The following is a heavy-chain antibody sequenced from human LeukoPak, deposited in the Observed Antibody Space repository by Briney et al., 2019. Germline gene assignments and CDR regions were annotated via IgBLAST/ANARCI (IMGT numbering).Heavy chain of an antibody. CDR2: IFHTGST. CDR1: GDSISSGNY. V-gene: IGHV4-38-2*02. J-gene: IGHJ4*02. CDR3: ASGDYFDY. Sequence: PSETLSLTCTVSGDSISSGNYWGWIRQPPGKGLEWIGSIFHTGSTYFNLSLKSRVTISVDTSKNQFSLRLSSVTAADTAVYYCASGDYFDYWSQGTLVTVSS.